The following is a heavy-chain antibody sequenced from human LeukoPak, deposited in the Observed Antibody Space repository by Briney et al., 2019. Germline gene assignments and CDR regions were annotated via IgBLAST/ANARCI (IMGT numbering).Heavy chain of an antibody. D-gene: IGHD3-22*01. CDR1: GFTFSSYA. CDR2: ISGSGGST. Sequence: GGSLRLSCAASGFTFSSYAMSWVRQAPGKGLEWVSAISGSGGSTYYADSVKGRFTISRDNSKNTLYLQMNSLRAEDTAVYYCAKTSLPRGSNYYDSSGYYLLLFDYWGQGTLVTVSS. J-gene: IGHJ4*02. V-gene: IGHV3-23*01. CDR3: AKTSLPRGSNYYDSSGYYLLLFDY.